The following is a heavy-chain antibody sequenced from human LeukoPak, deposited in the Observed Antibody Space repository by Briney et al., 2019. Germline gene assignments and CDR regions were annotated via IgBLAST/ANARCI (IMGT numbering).Heavy chain of an antibody. J-gene: IGHJ4*02. CDR1: GFAFSSYS. D-gene: IGHD6-13*01. CDR2: ISSSSSTI. V-gene: IGHV3-48*01. CDR3: ARSGSWFDY. Sequence: GGSLRLSCAASGFAFSSYSMNWDRQAPGKGLEWVSYISSSSSTIYYADSVQGRFTISRDNAKNSLYLQMNSLRAEDTAVYYCARSGSWFDYWGQGTLVTVSS.